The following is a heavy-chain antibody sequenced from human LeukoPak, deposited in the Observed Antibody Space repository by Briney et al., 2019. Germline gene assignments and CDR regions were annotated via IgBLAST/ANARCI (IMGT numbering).Heavy chain of an antibody. CDR1: GGSFSGYC. CDR2: INHSGST. V-gene: IGHV4-34*01. D-gene: IGHD3-16*02. J-gene: IGHJ3*02. CDR3: ARNRYDYIWGSYRLFYAFDI. Sequence: SETLSLTCAVYGGSFSGYCWSWIRQPPGKGLEWIGEINHSGSTNYNPSLKSRVTISVDTSKNQFSLKLSSVTAADTAVYYCARNRYDYIWGSYRLFYAFDIWGQGTMVTVSS.